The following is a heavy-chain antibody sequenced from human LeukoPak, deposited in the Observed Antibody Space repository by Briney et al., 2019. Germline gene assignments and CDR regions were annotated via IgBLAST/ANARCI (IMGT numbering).Heavy chain of an antibody. Sequence: PGGSLRLSCTASGFTFGDYAMSWFRQAPGKGLEWVGFIKSKAYGGTTEYAASVKGRFTISRDDSKSIAYLQMNSLKTEDTAVYYCTREGYSGYFTTDPGGYWGQGTLVTVSS. CDR1: GFTFGDYA. J-gene: IGHJ4*02. CDR2: IKSKAYGGTT. V-gene: IGHV3-49*03. D-gene: IGHD5-12*01. CDR3: TREGYSGYFTTDPGGY.